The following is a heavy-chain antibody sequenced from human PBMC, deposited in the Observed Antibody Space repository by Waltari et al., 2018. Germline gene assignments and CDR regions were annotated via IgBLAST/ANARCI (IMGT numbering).Heavy chain of an antibody. CDR1: GFSLSPSGMG. Sequence: QITLKESGPTLVKPTQTLTLTCPFPGFSLSPSGMGVGWIRQSPGKALEWLALIYWSDDTRYSPSLKSRLTITKDTSENQVVLTMTNMDPVDAATYYCAHSRGAILDCWGQGTLVTVSS. D-gene: IGHD3-16*01. V-gene: IGHV2-5*01. CDR2: IYWSDDT. J-gene: IGHJ4*02. CDR3: AHSRGAILDC.